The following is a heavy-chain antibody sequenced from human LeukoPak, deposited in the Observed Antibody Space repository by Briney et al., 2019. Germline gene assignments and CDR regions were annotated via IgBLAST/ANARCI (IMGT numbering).Heavy chain of an antibody. D-gene: IGHD3-22*01. CDR1: GFTFSSYS. V-gene: IGHV3-48*04. J-gene: IGHJ4*02. CDR3: ARVYDSSGYYRGFDY. CDR2: ISSSSSTI. Sequence: GGSLRLSCAASGFTFSSYSMNWVRQAPGRGLEWVSYISSSSSTIYYADSVKGRFTISRDNAKNTLYLQMNSLRAEDTAVYYCARVYDSSGYYRGFDYWGQGTLVTVSS.